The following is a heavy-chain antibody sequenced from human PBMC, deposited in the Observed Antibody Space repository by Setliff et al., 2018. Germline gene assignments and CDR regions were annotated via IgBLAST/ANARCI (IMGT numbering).Heavy chain of an antibody. J-gene: IGHJ3*02. CDR2: IYTSGST. Sequence: SETLSPTCTVSGGSISSNYWSWVRQPPGKGLEWIGYIYTSGSTNYNPSLKSRGTISVDTSRNQFSLKLSSVTAADTAVYYCVRVEAGYCSSTSCYVVGAFDIWGQGTMVTVSS. V-gene: IGHV4-4*08. D-gene: IGHD2-2*03. CDR3: VRVEAGYCSSTSCYVVGAFDI. CDR1: GGSISSNY.